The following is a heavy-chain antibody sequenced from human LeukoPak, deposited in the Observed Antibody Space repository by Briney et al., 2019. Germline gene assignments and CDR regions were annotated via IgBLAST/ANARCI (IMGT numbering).Heavy chain of an antibody. D-gene: IGHD5/OR15-5a*01. Sequence: PGGSLRLSCAASGFTFSPSAIHWVRQASGKGLEWVGRIRIKANEYATAYIASMKGRFTISRDDTKNAVYLHMTSLKAEDTAVYYCTSQESTPGYWGQGTLVTVSS. CDR1: GFTFSPSA. V-gene: IGHV3-73*01. J-gene: IGHJ4*02. CDR3: TSQESTPGY. CDR2: IRIKANEYAT.